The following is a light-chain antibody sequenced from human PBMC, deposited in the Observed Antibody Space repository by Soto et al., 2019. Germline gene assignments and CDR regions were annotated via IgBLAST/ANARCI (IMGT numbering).Light chain of an antibody. CDR1: SSDIGAYDY. J-gene: IGLJ2*01. CDR2: DVS. V-gene: IGLV2-14*01. Sequence: QSVLTQPASGSGSPGQSITISCTGTSSDIGAYDYVSWYQQHPGKAPKLMIYDVSNRPSGVSNRFSGSKSGNTASLTISGLQAEDEADYYCSSYTSSSIYVLFGGGTQLTVL. CDR3: SSYTSSSIYVL.